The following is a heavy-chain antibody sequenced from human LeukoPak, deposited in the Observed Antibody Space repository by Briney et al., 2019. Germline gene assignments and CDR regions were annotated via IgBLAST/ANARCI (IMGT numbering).Heavy chain of an antibody. J-gene: IGHJ4*02. Sequence: ASVKVSCKASGYTFTDFYMHWVRQAPGQGLEWMGRINPNSGGTNYAQNFQGRVSMTWDTSISTAYMELRRLTSGDTAVYYCARYGSPYYFVDYWGQGTLLTVSS. V-gene: IGHV1-2*06. CDR2: INPNSGGT. D-gene: IGHD2/OR15-2a*01. CDR1: GYTFTDFY. CDR3: ARYGSPYYFVDY.